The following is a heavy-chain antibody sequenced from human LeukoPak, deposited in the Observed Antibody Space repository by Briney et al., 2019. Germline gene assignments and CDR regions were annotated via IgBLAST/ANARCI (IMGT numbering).Heavy chain of an antibody. J-gene: IGHJ6*02. CDR1: GGSFSGYY. Sequence: PSETLSLTCAVYGGSFSGYYWSWIRQPPGKGLEWIGEINHSGSTNYNPSLKSQVTISVDTSKNQFSLKLSSVTAADTAVYYCARGPAAGEEYYYYGMDVWGQGTTVTVSS. V-gene: IGHV4-34*01. D-gene: IGHD4-17*01. CDR2: INHSGST. CDR3: ARGPAAGEEYYYYGMDV.